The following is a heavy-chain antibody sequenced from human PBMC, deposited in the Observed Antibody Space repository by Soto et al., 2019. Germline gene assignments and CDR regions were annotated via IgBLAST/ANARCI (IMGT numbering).Heavy chain of an antibody. D-gene: IGHD2-15*01. Sequence: GGSLRLSCAASGFTFSSYWMSWVRQAPGKGLEWVANIKQDGSEKYYVDSVKGRFTISRDNAKNSLYLQMNSLRAEDTAVYYCARLIQVVVVAATHNWFDPWGQGTLVTVSS. CDR3: ARLIQVVVVAATHNWFDP. J-gene: IGHJ5*02. V-gene: IGHV3-7*01. CDR1: GFTFSSYW. CDR2: IKQDGSEK.